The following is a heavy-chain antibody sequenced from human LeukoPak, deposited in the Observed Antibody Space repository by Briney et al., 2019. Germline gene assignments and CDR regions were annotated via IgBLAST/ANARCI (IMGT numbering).Heavy chain of an antibody. CDR2: INAGNGNT. D-gene: IGHD3-10*01. Sequence: ASVKVSCKASGYTFTSYAMHWVRQAPGQRLEWMGWINAGNGNTKYSQKFQGRVTITRDTSASTAYMELSRLRSEDTAVYYCARARYYYGSGSYPTFDYWGQGTLVTVSS. J-gene: IGHJ4*02. CDR3: ARARYYYGSGSYPTFDY. CDR1: GYTFTSYA. V-gene: IGHV1-3*01.